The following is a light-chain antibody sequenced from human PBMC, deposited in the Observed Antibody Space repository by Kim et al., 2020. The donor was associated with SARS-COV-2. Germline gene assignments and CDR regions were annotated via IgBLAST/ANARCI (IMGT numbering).Light chain of an antibody. Sequence: SYELTQPLSVSVALGQTARITCGGNNIGSKNVHWYQQKPGQAPVPVIYRDSNRPSGIPERFSGSNSGNTATLTISRAQAGDEADYYCQVWDSSTAVFGGGTQLTVL. CDR1: NIGSKN. V-gene: IGLV3-9*01. J-gene: IGLJ2*01. CDR3: QVWDSSTAV. CDR2: RDS.